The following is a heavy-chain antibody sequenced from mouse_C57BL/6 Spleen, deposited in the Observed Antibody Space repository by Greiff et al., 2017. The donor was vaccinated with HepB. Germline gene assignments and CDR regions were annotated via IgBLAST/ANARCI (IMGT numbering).Heavy chain of an antibody. Sequence: DVKLVESGGGLVKPGGSLKLSCAASGFTFSDYGMHWVRQAPEKGLEWVAYISSGSSTIYYADTVKGRFTISRDNAKNTLFLQMTSLRSEDTAMYYCARSLGGYSAWFAYWGQGTLVTVSA. CDR2: ISSGSSTI. D-gene: IGHD2-3*01. J-gene: IGHJ3*01. CDR1: GFTFSDYG. CDR3: ARSLGGYSAWFAY. V-gene: IGHV5-17*01.